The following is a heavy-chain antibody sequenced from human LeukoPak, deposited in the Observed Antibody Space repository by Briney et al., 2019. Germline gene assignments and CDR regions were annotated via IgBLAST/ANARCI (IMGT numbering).Heavy chain of an antibody. CDR3: ARQLANWGSKGHWYFDL. D-gene: IGHD7-27*01. Sequence: PSETLSLTCAVYGGSFSGYYWSWIRQPPGKGLEWIGEINHSGSTNYNPSLKSRVTISVDTSKNQFSLKLSSVTAADTAVYYCARQLANWGSKGHWYFDLWGRGTLVTVSS. V-gene: IGHV4-34*01. CDR2: INHSGST. J-gene: IGHJ2*01. CDR1: GGSFSGYY.